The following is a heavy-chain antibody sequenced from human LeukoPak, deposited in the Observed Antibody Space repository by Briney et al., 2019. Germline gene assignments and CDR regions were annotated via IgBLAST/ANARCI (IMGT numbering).Heavy chain of an antibody. D-gene: IGHD4-4*01. J-gene: IGHJ4*02. V-gene: IGHV4-30-2*01. CDR3: ARGEGNLFDY. CDR2: IYHSGST. Sequence: SETLSLTCAVSGGSISSGGYSWSWIRQPPGKGLEWIGYIYHSGSTYYNPSLKSRVTISVDRSKNQFSLKLSSVTAADTAVYYCARGEGNLFDYWGQGTLVTVSS. CDR1: GGSISSGGYS.